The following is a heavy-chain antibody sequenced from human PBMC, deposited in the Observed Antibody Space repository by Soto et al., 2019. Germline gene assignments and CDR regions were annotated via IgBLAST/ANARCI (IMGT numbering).Heavy chain of an antibody. CDR2: INTYNGMT. V-gene: IGHV1-18*01. J-gene: IGHJ4*02. CDR3: AKSPRGEMATD. CDR1: GYTFINYH. D-gene: IGHD5-12*01. Sequence: QVQLVQSGGEVKKPGASVTVSCKASGYTFINYHITWVRQAPGQGLEWVAWINTYNGMTDYAQRFQGRVTMTRDTSPSTAYMELRNLGSDDTAVYFCAKSPRGEMATDWGQGTLVTVSS.